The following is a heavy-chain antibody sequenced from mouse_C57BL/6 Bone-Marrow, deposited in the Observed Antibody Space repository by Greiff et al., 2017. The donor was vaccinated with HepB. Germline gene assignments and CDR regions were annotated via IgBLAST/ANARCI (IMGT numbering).Heavy chain of an antibody. Sequence: VQLQQPGAELVRPGTSVKLSCKASGYTFTSYWMHWVKQRPGQGLEWIGVIDPSDSYTNYNQKFKGKATLTVDTYSSTAYMQLSSLTSEDSAVYYCARDAMDYWGQGTSVTVSS. V-gene: IGHV1-59*01. CDR1: GYTFTSYW. J-gene: IGHJ4*01. CDR2: IDPSDSYT. CDR3: ARDAMDY.